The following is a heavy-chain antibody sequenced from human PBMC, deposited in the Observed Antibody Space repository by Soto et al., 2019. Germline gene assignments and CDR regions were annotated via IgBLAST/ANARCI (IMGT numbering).Heavy chain of an antibody. Sequence: SETLSLTCTVSGGSVSSYYWSWIRQPPEKGLEWIGYMHYSGTTNYNPSLKSRVTISVDTSKNQFSLKLSSVTAADTAMYYCARYYDFWTGFDYWGKETLVTVPS. CDR2: MHYSGTT. J-gene: IGHJ4*02. D-gene: IGHD3-3*01. V-gene: IGHV4-59*08. CDR1: GGSVSSYY. CDR3: ARYYDFWTGFDY.